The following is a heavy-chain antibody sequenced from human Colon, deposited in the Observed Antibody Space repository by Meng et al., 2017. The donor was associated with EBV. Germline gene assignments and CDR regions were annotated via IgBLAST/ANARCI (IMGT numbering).Heavy chain of an antibody. V-gene: IGHV4-4*02. CDR2: IHHTGYS. Sequence: GPGLSMSSCYLSVTCAVSGDSITSDACRSWVRQPPGKGLAWIGQIHHTGYSTFTPSLQSRVTMSVDKSKNQFFLTVRSVTASDTAVYYCARRDYGNYPLKSPWGQGVLVTVSS. CDR1: GDSITSDAC. D-gene: IGHD4-17*01. CDR3: ARRDYGNYPLKSP. J-gene: IGHJ5*02.